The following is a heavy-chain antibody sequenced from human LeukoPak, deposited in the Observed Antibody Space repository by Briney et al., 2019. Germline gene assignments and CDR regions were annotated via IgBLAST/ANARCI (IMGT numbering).Heavy chain of an antibody. D-gene: IGHD6-19*01. CDR2: IYYSGST. J-gene: IGHJ4*02. Sequence: TSETLSLTCTASGGSISSSSYYWGWIRQPPGKGLEWIGSIYYSGSTYYNPSLKSRVTISVDTSKNQFSLKLSSVTAADTAVYYCARHGHIGVAGTFDYWGQGTLVTVSS. CDR3: ARHGHIGVAGTFDY. CDR1: GGSISSSSYY. V-gene: IGHV4-39*01.